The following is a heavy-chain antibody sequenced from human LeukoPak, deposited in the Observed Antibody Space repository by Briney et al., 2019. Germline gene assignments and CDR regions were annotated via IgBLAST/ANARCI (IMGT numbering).Heavy chain of an antibody. CDR3: ARVPYLYDFWSGYFRSCAFDI. V-gene: IGHV4-34*01. D-gene: IGHD3-3*01. Sequence: SGTLSLTCAVYGGSFSGYYWGWIRQPPGKGLEWIGEINHSGSTNYNPSLKSRVTISVDTSKNQFSLKLSSVTAADTAVYYCARVPYLYDFWSGYFRSCAFDIWGQGTMVTVSS. J-gene: IGHJ3*02. CDR1: GGSFSGYY. CDR2: INHSGST.